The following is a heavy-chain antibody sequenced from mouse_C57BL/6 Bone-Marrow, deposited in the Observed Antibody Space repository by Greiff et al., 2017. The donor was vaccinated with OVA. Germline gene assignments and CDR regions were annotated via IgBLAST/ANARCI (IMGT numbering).Heavy chain of an antibody. V-gene: IGHV1-61*01. D-gene: IGHD1-1*01. J-gene: IGHJ2*01. Sequence: QVQLQQPGAELVRPGSSVKLSCKASGYTFTSYWMDWVKQRPGQGLEWIGNIYPSDSETHYNQKFKGKATLTVDKSSSTAYMQLSSLTSEDSAVXDCARVSYCYGSRCGYWGQGTTLTGSS. CDR2: IYPSDSET. CDR1: GYTFTSYW. CDR3: ARVSYCYGSRCGY.